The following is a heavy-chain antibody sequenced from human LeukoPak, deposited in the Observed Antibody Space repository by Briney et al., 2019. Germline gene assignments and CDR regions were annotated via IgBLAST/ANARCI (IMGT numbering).Heavy chain of an antibody. CDR3: AGWMVTKYYFDY. Sequence: SETLSLTCAVYGGSFSGYYWSWIRQPPGKGLEWIGEINHSGSTNYNPSLKSRVTISVDTSKNQFSLKLSSVTAADTAVYYCAGWMVTKYYFDYWGQGTLVTVSS. J-gene: IGHJ4*02. V-gene: IGHV4-34*01. D-gene: IGHD5-18*01. CDR2: INHSGST. CDR1: GGSFSGYY.